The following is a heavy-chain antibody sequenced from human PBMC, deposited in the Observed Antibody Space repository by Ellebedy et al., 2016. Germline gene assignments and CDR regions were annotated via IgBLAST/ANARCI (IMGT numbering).Heavy chain of an antibody. CDR2: IYSVGSI. V-gene: IGHV3-53*01. Sequence: GGSLRLSXATSGFTFRNFFMSWVRQTPGKGLECVSVIYSVGSIYYADSVKGRFTISRDNSKNTLFLQMNSLRAEDTAVYYCASSARSEYYYGMDVWGQGTTVIVSS. CDR1: GFTFRNFF. D-gene: IGHD3-10*01. CDR3: ASSARSEYYYGMDV. J-gene: IGHJ6*02.